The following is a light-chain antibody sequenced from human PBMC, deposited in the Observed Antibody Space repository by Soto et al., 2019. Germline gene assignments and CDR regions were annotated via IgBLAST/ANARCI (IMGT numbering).Light chain of an antibody. CDR1: SSNIGAGSD. J-gene: IGLJ1*01. CDR2: DNN. V-gene: IGLV1-40*01. CDR3: QSYDSSLGGWV. Sequence: QSVLTQPPSVSGAPGQRVTISCTGRSSNIGAGSDVHWYQQLPGTAPTLLIYDNNYRPSGVTDRFSGSKSGTSASLAITGLQAEDEADYYCQSYDSSLGGWVFGTGTKVTVL.